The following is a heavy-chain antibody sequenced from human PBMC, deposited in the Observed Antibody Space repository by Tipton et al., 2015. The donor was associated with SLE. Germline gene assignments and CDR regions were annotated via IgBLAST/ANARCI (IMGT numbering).Heavy chain of an antibody. Sequence: TLSLTCTVSGGSISSYYWSWIRQSPGKGLEWIGYIYYSGTTKYNPSLKSRVTMSVDTSKNQFSLRLTSVTAADTAVYYCVRVEGAYDQFYFDSWGQGALVTVSS. CDR1: GGSISSYY. D-gene: IGHD5-12*01. J-gene: IGHJ4*02. CDR2: IYYSGTT. V-gene: IGHV4-59*01. CDR3: VRVEGAYDQFYFDS.